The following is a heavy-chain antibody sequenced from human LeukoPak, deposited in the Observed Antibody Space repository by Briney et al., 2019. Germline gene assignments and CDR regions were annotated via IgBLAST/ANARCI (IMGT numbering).Heavy chain of an antibody. CDR3: AREYYYSSGNYYNRIDY. CDR2: IDPNSGGT. J-gene: IGHJ4*02. CDR1: GYTFTGYY. Sequence: GASVKVSCKASGYTFTGYYLHWVRQAPGQGLEWMGWIDPNSGGTNYAQKFRGRVIMTRDTSISTAYMVLNRLRFDDTAIYYCAREYYYSSGNYYNRIDYWGQGTLVTVSS. D-gene: IGHD3-10*01. V-gene: IGHV1-2*02.